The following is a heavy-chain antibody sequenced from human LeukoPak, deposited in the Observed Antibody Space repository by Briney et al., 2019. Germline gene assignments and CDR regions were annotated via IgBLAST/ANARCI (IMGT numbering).Heavy chain of an antibody. CDR1: GGSINNYY. CDR3: ARHLLGYLEWYPAYFDY. D-gene: IGHD3-3*01. V-gene: IGHV4-59*08. CDR2: ISYSGST. Sequence: SETLSLTCTVSGGSINNYYWSWIRQPPGKGLEWIGYISYSGSTDYNPSLKSRVTISIDTSKNQFSLKLSSVTAADTAVYYCARHLLGYLEWYPAYFDYWGQGTLVTVSS. J-gene: IGHJ4*02.